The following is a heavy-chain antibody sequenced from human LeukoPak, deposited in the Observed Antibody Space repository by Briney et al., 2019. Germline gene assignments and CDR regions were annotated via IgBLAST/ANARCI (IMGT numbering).Heavy chain of an antibody. CDR3: ARVQYSGYDLQVDY. CDR1: GYTFTGYY. J-gene: IGHJ4*02. Sequence: ASVTVSCKASGYTFTGYYMHWVRQAPGQGLEWMGWINPNSGGTNYAQKFQGRVTMTRDTSSSTAYMELSRLRSDDTAVYYCARVQYSGYDLQVDYWGQGTLVTVSS. V-gene: IGHV1-2*02. D-gene: IGHD5-12*01. CDR2: INPNSGGT.